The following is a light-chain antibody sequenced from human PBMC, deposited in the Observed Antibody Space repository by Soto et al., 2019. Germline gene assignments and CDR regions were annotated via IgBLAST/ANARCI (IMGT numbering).Light chain of an antibody. CDR2: EVT. V-gene: IGLV2-8*01. CDR1: SSDVGGYNY. CDR3: SSYTSSSTRV. J-gene: IGLJ3*02. Sequence: QSALTQPPSASGSPGQSVTISCTGTSSDVGGYNYVSWYQQHPGKAPKLIIYEVTKRPSGVPDRFSGSKSGNTASLTVSGLHTDDEADYYCSSYTSSSTRVFGGGTKLTVL.